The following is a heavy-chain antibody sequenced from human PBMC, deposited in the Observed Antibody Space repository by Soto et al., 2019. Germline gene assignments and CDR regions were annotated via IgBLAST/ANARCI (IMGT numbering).Heavy chain of an antibody. D-gene: IGHD6-13*01. CDR2: ISAYNGNT. V-gene: IGHV1-18*04. CDR3: ARDPRYSSSWYPYYYYYYGMDV. J-gene: IGHJ6*02. Sequence: QVPLVQSGAEVKKPGASVKVSCKASGYTFTSYGISWVRQAPGQGLEWMGWISAYNGNTNYAQKLQGRVTMTTDTSTSTAYMELRSLRSDDTAVYYCARDPRYSSSWYPYYYYYYGMDVWGQGTTVTVSS. CDR1: GYTFTSYG.